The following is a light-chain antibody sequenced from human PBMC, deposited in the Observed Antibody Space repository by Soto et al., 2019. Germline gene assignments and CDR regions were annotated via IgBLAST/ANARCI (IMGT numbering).Light chain of an antibody. CDR1: QGISSY. CDR3: QQYNSYPLT. Sequence: AIRMTQSPSSFSASTGDRVTITCRASQGISSYLAWYQQKPGKAPKLLIYDASSLESGVPSRFSGSGSGTEFTLTISSLQPDDFATYYCQQYNSYPLTFGGGTKVEIK. J-gene: IGKJ4*01. CDR2: DAS. V-gene: IGKV1-8*01.